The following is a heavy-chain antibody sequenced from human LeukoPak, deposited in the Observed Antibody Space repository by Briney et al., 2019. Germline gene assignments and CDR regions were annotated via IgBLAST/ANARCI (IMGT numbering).Heavy chain of an antibody. V-gene: IGHV3-7*01. CDR2: IKQDGSEK. CDR1: GFTFSSYW. CDR3: ARDNCSGGSCYSDY. J-gene: IGHJ4*02. D-gene: IGHD2-15*01. Sequence: GGSLRLSCAASGFTFSSYWMSWVRQAPGKGLEWVANIKQDGSEKYYVDSVKGRFTISRDNAKNSLYPQMNSLRAEDTAVYYCARDNCSGGSCYSDYWGQGTLVTVSS.